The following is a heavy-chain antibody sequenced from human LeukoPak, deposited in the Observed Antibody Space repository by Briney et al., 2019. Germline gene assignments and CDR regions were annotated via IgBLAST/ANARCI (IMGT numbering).Heavy chain of an antibody. V-gene: IGHV3-21*03. CDR1: GFTFSSYS. D-gene: IGHD3-22*01. CDR2: ISSSSSYI. J-gene: IGHJ3*02. Sequence: GGSLRLSCAASGFTFSSYSMNWVRQAPGKGLEWVSSISSSSSYIYYADSVKGRFTISRDNAKNSLYLQMNSLKTEDTAVYYCTSTTPLVVITIISDAFDIWGQGTMVTVSS. CDR3: TSTTPLVVITIISDAFDI.